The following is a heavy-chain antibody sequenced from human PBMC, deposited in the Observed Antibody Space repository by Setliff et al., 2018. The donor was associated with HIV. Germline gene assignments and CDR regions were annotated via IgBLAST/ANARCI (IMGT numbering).Heavy chain of an antibody. CDR1: GFTFSNYG. J-gene: IGHJ6*03. CDR3: ARDPLRGYCSGGTCNSAGHYYYYYYMDV. V-gene: IGHV3-33*01. Sequence: GGSLRLSCAASGFTFSNYGMHWVRQAPGKGLEWVAVIWYDGSDKYYADSVKGRFTISRDNSKNTLDLQMNSLRAEDTAVYYCARDPLRGYCSGGTCNSAGHYYYYYYMDVWGKGTTVTVSS. CDR2: IWYDGSDK. D-gene: IGHD2-15*01.